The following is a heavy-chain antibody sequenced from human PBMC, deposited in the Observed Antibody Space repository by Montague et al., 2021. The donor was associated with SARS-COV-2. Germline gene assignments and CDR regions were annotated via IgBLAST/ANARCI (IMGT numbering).Heavy chain of an antibody. Sequence: SLRLSCAASGFTSSTYAMSWVRQVPGKGLAWLSHITSNDSITYCSDSVKGRFSISRDNSKNMLYLQMNSLRVEDTAVYYCARRGGDSSFDYWCQGTLVTVSS. V-gene: IGHV3-23*01. CDR2: ITSNDSIT. D-gene: IGHD6-25*01. CDR3: ARRGGDSSFDY. CDR1: GFTSSTYA. J-gene: IGHJ4*02.